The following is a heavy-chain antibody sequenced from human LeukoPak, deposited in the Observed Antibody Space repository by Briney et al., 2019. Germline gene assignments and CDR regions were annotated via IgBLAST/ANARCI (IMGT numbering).Heavy chain of an antibody. Sequence: ASVKVSCKASGYTFTSYGISWVRQAPGQGLEWMGWISTYNGNTNYAQKLQGRVTMTRDTSISTAYMDLRRLKSDDTAVYFCARGPLEYCSGGSCYSGRNWFDPWGQGTLVTVSS. CDR2: ISTYNGNT. V-gene: IGHV1-18*01. J-gene: IGHJ5*02. CDR3: ARGPLEYCSGGSCYSGRNWFDP. CDR1: GYTFTSYG. D-gene: IGHD2-15*01.